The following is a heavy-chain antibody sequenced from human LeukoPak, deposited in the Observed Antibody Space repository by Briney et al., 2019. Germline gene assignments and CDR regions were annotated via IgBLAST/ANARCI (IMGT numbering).Heavy chain of an antibody. CDR2: ISSSSSYI. D-gene: IGHD5-18*01. CDR3: ARDTAMVKFDP. Sequence: GGSLRLSCAASGFTFSSYSMNWVRQAPGKGLEWVSSISSSSSYIYYADSAKGRFTISRDNAKNSLYLQMNSLRAEDTAVYYCARDTAMVKFDPWGQGTLVTVSS. CDR1: GFTFSSYS. V-gene: IGHV3-21*01. J-gene: IGHJ5*02.